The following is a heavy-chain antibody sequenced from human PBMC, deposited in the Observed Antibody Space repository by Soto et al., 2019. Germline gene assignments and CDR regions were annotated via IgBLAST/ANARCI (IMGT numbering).Heavy chain of an antibody. J-gene: IGHJ4*02. D-gene: IGHD5-18*01. V-gene: IGHV5-10-1*01. CDR3: ARQISDSDTAPNFQYYFNS. Sequence: GESLKISCKGSGYSFAGYWITWVRQKPGKGLEWMGRIDPSDSQTYYSPSFRGHVTISVTKSITTVFLQWSSLRASDTAMYYCARQISDSDTAPNFQYYFNSWAQGTPVSV. CDR1: GYSFAGYW. CDR2: IDPSDSQT.